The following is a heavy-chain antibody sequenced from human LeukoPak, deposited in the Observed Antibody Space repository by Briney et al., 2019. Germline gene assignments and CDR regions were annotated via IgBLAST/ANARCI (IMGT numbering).Heavy chain of an antibody. D-gene: IGHD3-10*02. Sequence: SETLSLTCAVYGESFTTYYWSWIRQSPEKGLEWIGEINHTGSTNYNPSLKSRVTISVDTSKNQFSLKLRSVTAADTAVYYCARRVKVNYVGLFGEDNNYYYMDVWGKGTTVTVSS. J-gene: IGHJ6*03. V-gene: IGHV4-34*01. CDR3: ARRVKVNYVGLFGEDNNYYYMDV. CDR1: GESFTTYY. CDR2: INHTGST.